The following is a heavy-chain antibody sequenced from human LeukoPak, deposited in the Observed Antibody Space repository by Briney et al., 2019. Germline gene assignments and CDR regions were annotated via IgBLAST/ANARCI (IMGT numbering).Heavy chain of an antibody. J-gene: IGHJ3*02. V-gene: IGHV1-18*01. CDR3: ARVGRPQIVVVPAAMLAFDN. CDR2: INGRSGDT. Sequence: ASVKVSCKASGYMFNTYGISWVRQAPGQGLEWMGWINGRSGDTKYAQNVQGRVTMTTDTSTSTAYRELRSLRSDDAAVYYCARVGRPQIVVVPAAMLAFDNWGQGTKVTVSS. D-gene: IGHD2-2*01. CDR1: GYMFNTYG.